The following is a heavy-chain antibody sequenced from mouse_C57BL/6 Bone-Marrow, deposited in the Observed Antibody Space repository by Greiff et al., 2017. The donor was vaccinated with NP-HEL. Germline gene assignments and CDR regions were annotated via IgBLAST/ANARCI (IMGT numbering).Heavy chain of an antibody. CDR2: IYPRSGNT. J-gene: IGHJ4*01. Sequence: QVQLQQSGAELARPGASVKLSCKASGYTFTSYGISWVKQGTGQGLEWIGEIYPRSGNTYYNEKFKGKATLTADKSSSTAYMELRSLTSEDSAVYFCARDGREGNSMDYWGQGTSVTVSS. CDR3: ARDGREGNSMDY. V-gene: IGHV1-81*01. CDR1: GYTFTSYG.